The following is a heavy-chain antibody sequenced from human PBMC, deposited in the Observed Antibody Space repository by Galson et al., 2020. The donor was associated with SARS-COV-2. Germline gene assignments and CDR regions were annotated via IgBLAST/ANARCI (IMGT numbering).Heavy chain of an antibody. J-gene: IGHJ2*01. CDR2: IYTSGST. V-gene: IGHV4-4*07. CDR3: AREYSSGWYSSDWYFDL. CDR1: GGSISSYY. D-gene: IGHD6-19*01. Sequence: SETLSLTCTVSGGSISSYYWSWIRQPAGKGLEWIGRIYTSGSTNYNPSLKSRVTMSVDTSKNQFSLKLSSVTAADTAVYYCAREYSSGWYSSDWYFDLWGRGTLVTVSS.